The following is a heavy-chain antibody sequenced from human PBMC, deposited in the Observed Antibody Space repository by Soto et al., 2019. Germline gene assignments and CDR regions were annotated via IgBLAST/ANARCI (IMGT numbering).Heavy chain of an antibody. CDR3: SRENPVHSAYFDS. D-gene: IGHD1-1*01. CDR1: GASISRYY. V-gene: IGHV4-59*01. Sequence: QVQLQESGPGLVKPSETLSLTCTVSGASISRYYWSWIRQSPGKGLEWIGYMYYSGNANYNPSLKSRINLSVDTSKNPYSLNLKSVTASDTAVYYCSRENPVHSAYFDSWGQGILVTVSS. J-gene: IGHJ4*02. CDR2: MYYSGNA.